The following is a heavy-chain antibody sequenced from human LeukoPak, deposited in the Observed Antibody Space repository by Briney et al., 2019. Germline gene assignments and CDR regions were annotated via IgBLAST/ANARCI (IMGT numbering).Heavy chain of an antibody. D-gene: IGHD1-7*01. CDR2: IYHGGST. Sequence: SETLSLTCSVSGYSISSGNYWGWIRLPPGKGLQWIGSIYHGGSTYYNPSLKSRVTISVDTSKNQFSLKLSSVTAADTAVYYXXXXXXLDNWNYVPYFDYWGQGTLVTVSS. CDR1: GYSISSGNY. J-gene: IGHJ4*02. CDR3: XXXXXLDNWNYVPYFDY. V-gene: IGHV4-38-2*01.